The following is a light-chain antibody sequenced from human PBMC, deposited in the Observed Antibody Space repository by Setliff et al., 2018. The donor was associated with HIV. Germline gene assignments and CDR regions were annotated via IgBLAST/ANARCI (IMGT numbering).Light chain of an antibody. Sequence: QSALAQPASVSGSPRQSITISCTGTSSDVGSYNLVSWYQQRPGKAPKLIMYEVTKWPSGISDRFSGSKSGNTASLTISGLQADDEADYYCCSYGSSDTFVFGTGTKVTVL. CDR1: SSDVGSYNL. CDR2: EVT. V-gene: IGLV2-23*02. CDR3: CSYGSSDTFV. J-gene: IGLJ1*01.